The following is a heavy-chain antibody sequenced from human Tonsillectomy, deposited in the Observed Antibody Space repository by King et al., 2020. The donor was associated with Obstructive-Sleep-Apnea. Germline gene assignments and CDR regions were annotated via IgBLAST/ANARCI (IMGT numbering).Heavy chain of an antibody. Sequence: VQLVESGDDVKKPGASMKVSCKASGYSFSDHGITWVRQAPGQGPEWMGWISAYSGNTKYAQKLQGRVTMTTDTSTSTADMELRSLRSDDTAVYFCARDPNIVFVPAAMDYEYWGQGTLVVVSS. D-gene: IGHD2-2*01. CDR3: ARDPNIVFVPAAMDYEY. V-gene: IGHV1-18*01. CDR1: GYSFSDHG. J-gene: IGHJ4*02. CDR2: ISAYSGNT.